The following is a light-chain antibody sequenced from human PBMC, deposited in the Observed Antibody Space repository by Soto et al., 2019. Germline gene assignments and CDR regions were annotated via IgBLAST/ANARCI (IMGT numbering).Light chain of an antibody. Sequence: DVQMTQSPSSLSVSVGDRVTITCQASHDITNFLNWYQQKPGKAPKLLIYDVSKLETGVPSRFSGSGSGTDFTLTISSLQPEDIATYFCQQYDDRPITFGQGTRLDVK. CDR3: QQYDDRPIT. J-gene: IGKJ5*01. CDR1: HDITNF. V-gene: IGKV1-33*01. CDR2: DVS.